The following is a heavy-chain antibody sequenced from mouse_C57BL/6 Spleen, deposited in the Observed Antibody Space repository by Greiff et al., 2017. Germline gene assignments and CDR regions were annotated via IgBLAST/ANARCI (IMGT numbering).Heavy chain of an antibody. CDR2: INPGSGGT. D-gene: IGHD6-5*01. CDR1: GYAFTNYL. J-gene: IGHJ1*03. CDR3: ARLRWPMGYFGV. V-gene: IGHV1-54*01. Sequence: VQLQQSGAELVRPGTSVKVSCKASGYAFTNYLIEWVKQRPGQGLEWIGVINPGSGGTNYNEKFKGKATLTADKSSSTAYMQLSSLTSEDSAVYICARLRWPMGYFGVWGTGTTVTVSS.